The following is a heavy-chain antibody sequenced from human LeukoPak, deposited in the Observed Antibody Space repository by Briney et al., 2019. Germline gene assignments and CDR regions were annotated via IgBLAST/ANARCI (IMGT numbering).Heavy chain of an antibody. J-gene: IGHJ4*02. CDR1: GFTFSSYE. CDR2: ISSSGSTI. CDR3: ARIKSQGVVVPLLRSTYYFDY. V-gene: IGHV3-48*03. D-gene: IGHD2-21*01. Sequence: GGSLRLSCAASGFTFSSYEMNWVRQAPGKGLEWVSYISSSGSTIYYADSVKGRFTISRDTAKNSLYLQMNSLRAEDTAVYYCARIKSQGVVVPLLRSTYYFDYWGQGTLVTVSS.